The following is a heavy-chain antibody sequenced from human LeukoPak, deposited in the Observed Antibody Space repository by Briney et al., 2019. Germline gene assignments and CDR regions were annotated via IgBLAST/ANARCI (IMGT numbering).Heavy chain of an antibody. V-gene: IGHV1-2*02. J-gene: IGHJ6*03. CDR2: INPNSGGT. CDR1: GGTFSSYA. D-gene: IGHD3-9*01. CDR3: ARGGLRYFDWLPQGPRDYYYMDV. Sequence: GASVKVSCKASGGTFSSYAISWVRQAPGQGLEWMGWINPNSGGTNYAQKFQGRVTMTRDTSISTAYMELSRLRSDDTAVYYCARGGLRYFDWLPQGPRDYYYMDVWGKGTTVTVSS.